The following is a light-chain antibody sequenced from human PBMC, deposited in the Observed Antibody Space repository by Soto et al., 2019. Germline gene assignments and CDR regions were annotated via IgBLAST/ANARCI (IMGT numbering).Light chain of an antibody. CDR1: QTIITY. V-gene: IGKV1-39*01. CDR2: TAS. CDR3: QQTYSALWT. J-gene: IGKJ1*01. Sequence: DIQMTQSPSSLSASVGDRVTISCRASQTIITYLHWYQQKPGKAPKLLIYTASSLHSGVPSRFSGSGSGTDFTLTISSLQPEDFAAYYCQQTYSALWTFGQGTKLEIK.